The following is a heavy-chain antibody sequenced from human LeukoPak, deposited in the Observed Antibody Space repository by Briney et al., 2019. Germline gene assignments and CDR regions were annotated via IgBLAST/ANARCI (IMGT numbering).Heavy chain of an antibody. Sequence: ASVKVSCKASGYTFTSHDINWVRQATGQGLEWMGWMNPNSGNTGYAQKFQGRVTLTRDTSISTAYMELSSLRSEDTAVYYCARRPTGDGNWFDPWGQGTLVTVSS. CDR3: ARRPTGDGNWFDP. CDR1: GYTFTSHD. D-gene: IGHD7-27*01. J-gene: IGHJ5*02. CDR2: MNPNSGNT. V-gene: IGHV1-8*01.